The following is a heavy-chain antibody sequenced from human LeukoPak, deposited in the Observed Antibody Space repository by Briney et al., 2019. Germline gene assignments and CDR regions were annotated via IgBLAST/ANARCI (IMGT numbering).Heavy chain of an antibody. CDR2: ISSSSYI. D-gene: IGHD3-3*01. CDR1: GFTFSSYS. J-gene: IGHJ4*02. V-gene: IGHV3-21*01. CDR3: ARSPQLRFLEWLPDY. Sequence: GGSLRLSCAASGFTFSSYSMNWVRQAPGKGLEWVSSISSSSYIYYADSVKGRFTISRDNAKNSLYLQMNSLRAEDTAVYYCARSPQLRFLEWLPDYWGQGTLVTVSS.